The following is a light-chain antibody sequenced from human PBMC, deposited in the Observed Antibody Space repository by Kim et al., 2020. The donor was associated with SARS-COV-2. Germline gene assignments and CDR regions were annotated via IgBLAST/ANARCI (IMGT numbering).Light chain of an antibody. CDR2: AAS. J-gene: IGKJ2*01. CDR1: QIMSTY. Sequence: DIQMTQSPSSLSASVGDRVTITCRASQIMSTYLNWYQLKPGKAPKLLIYAASTLQSGVPSRFSGSGSGTYFTLTISSLQPEDFATYYCQQSYSSPYTFGQGTKLEIK. CDR3: QQSYSSPYT. V-gene: IGKV1-39*01.